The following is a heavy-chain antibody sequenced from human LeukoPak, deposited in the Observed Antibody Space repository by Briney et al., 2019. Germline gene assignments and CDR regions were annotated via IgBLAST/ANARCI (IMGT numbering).Heavy chain of an antibody. CDR3: ARGRENSGGYYPGGHY. CDR1: GGSFSGYY. CDR2: INHSGST. V-gene: IGHV4-34*01. Sequence: SETLSLTCAVYGGSFSGYYWSWIRQPPGKGLEWIGEINHSGSTNYNPSLKSRVTISVDTSKNQFSLKLSSVTAADTAVYYCARGRENSGGYYPGGHYWGQGTLVTVSS. D-gene: IGHD1-26*01. J-gene: IGHJ4*02.